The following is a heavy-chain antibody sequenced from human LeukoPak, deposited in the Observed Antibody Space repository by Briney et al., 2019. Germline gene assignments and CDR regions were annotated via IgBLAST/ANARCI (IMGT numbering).Heavy chain of an antibody. J-gene: IGHJ6*02. CDR3: ARLLVDTAMVPYYYYGMDV. Sequence: SETLSLTCTVSGGSISSSSYYWGWIRQPPGKGLEWIWSIYYSGSTYYNPSLKSRVTISVDTSKNQFSLKLSSVTAADTAVYYCARLLVDTAMVPYYYYGMDVWGQGTTVTVSS. CDR1: GGSISSSSYY. D-gene: IGHD5-18*01. V-gene: IGHV4-39*01. CDR2: IYYSGST.